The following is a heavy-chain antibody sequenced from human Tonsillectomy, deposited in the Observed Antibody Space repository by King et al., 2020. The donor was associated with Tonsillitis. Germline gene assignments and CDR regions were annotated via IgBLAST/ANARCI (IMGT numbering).Heavy chain of an antibody. CDR1: GFTFRDYW. Sequence: VQLVESGGGLVQPGGSLRLSCAASGFTFRDYWMTGVRQAPGKGLEWVANINEEGSEKNYVESLKGRFSISRDNAKNPLYLQMNSLRAEDTAVYYCARDPLRRFDYWGQGTLVTVSS. V-gene: IGHV3-7*03. CDR3: ARDPLRRFDY. J-gene: IGHJ4*02. CDR2: INEEGSEK.